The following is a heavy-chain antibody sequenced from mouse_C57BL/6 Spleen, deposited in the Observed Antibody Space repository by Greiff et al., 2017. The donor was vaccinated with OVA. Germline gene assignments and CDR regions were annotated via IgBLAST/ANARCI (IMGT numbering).Heavy chain of an antibody. V-gene: IGHV1-50*01. D-gene: IGHD1-1*01. CDR3: ARSTSYYYGSSPHWYFDV. CDR2: IDPSDSYT. CDR1: GYTFTSYW. Sequence: VQLQQSGAELVKPGASVKLSCKASGYTFTSYWMQWVKQRPGQGLEWIGEIDPSDSYTNYNQKFKGKATLTVDTSSSTAYMQLSSLTSEDSAVYYCARSTSYYYGSSPHWYFDVWGTGTTDTVSS. J-gene: IGHJ1*03.